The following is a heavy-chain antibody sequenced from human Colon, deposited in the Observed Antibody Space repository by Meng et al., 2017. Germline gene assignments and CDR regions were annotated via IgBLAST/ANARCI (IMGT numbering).Heavy chain of an antibody. Sequence: PRVQSGAEVKKPGSSVKVSCKASGYTFTDYDINWVRQVTGQGLEWMGWMNPNTGSTDYAQKFQGRVTMTRNSSLSTAYMELSSLRSDDTAVYYCARGPFRIGRSWFDPWGQGTLVTVSS. CDR1: GYTFTDYD. CDR2: MNPNTGST. D-gene: IGHD2-21*01. J-gene: IGHJ5*02. V-gene: IGHV1-8*01. CDR3: ARGPFRIGRSWFDP.